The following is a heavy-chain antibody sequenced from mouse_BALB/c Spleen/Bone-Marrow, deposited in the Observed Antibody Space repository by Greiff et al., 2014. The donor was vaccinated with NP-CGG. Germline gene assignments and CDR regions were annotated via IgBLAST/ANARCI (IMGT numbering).Heavy chain of an antibody. V-gene: IGHV5-17*02. CDR2: ISSGSSTI. Sequence: DVQLQESGGGLVQPGGSRKLSCAASGFTFSSFGMHWVRQAPEKGLEWVAYISSGSSTIYYADTVKGRFTISRDNPKNTLFLQMTSLRSEDTAMYYCVRYDDGYYSYYAMDYWGQGTSVTVSS. D-gene: IGHD2-3*01. CDR3: VRYDDGYYSYYAMDY. CDR1: GFTFSSFG. J-gene: IGHJ4*01.